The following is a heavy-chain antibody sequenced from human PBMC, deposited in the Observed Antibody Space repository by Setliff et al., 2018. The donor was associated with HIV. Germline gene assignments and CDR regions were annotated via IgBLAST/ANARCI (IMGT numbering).Heavy chain of an antibody. D-gene: IGHD6-13*01. Sequence: ASVKVSCKASGYTFTGHYMHWVRQAPGQGLEWMGRINPNSGGTNYAKKFQGRFTMTRDTSISTAYMELSRLRSDDTAVYYCARDRKKHQLVRALYEYYAMDVWGQGTTVTVSS. CDR1: GYTFTGHY. CDR3: ARDRKKHQLVRALYEYYAMDV. V-gene: IGHV1-2*06. CDR2: INPNSGGT. J-gene: IGHJ6*02.